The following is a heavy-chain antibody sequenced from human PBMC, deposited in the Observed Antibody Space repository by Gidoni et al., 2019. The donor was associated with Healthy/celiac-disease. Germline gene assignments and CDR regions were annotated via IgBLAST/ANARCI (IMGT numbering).Heavy chain of an antibody. CDR3: ARELLGVVAYYYYYGMDV. D-gene: IGHD2-15*01. V-gene: IGHV3-48*02. Sequence: EVQLVESGGGLVQHGGSLRLSCAASGFTFSSYSMNWVSQAPGKGLGLVSYISSSSSTIYYADSVKGRFTISRDNAKNSLYLQMNSLRDEDTAVYYCARELLGVVAYYYYYGMDVWGQGTTVTVSS. CDR2: ISSSSSTI. CDR1: GFTFSSYS. J-gene: IGHJ6*02.